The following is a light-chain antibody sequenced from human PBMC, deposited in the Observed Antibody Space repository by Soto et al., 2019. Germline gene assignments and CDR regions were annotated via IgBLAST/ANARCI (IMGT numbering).Light chain of an antibody. Sequence: QSVLTQPRSVSGSPGQSVTISCTGTSSDVGGFNYVSWYQQHPGKAPQLMIYDVTKRPSGVPDRFSGSKSGYTASLTISGLQAADEADYYCYSYAGSYTLVFGGGTKLTVL. CDR2: DVT. V-gene: IGLV2-11*01. J-gene: IGLJ2*01. CDR3: YSYAGSYTLV. CDR1: SSDVGGFNY.